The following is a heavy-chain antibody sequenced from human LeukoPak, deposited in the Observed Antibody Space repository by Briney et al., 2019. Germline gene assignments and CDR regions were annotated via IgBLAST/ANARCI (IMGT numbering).Heavy chain of an antibody. D-gene: IGHD6-6*01. CDR2: MHPDTGNT. CDR3: ARSLPYDSSWFDF. CDR1: GYTFTTYN. Sequence: ASVKVSCKASGYTFTTYNINWVRHATGQGLEWMGWMHPDTGNTGVAQQFQGRVTMTRDASISTAYMELSSLRSEDTAIYYCARSLPYDSSWFDFWGQGTLATVSS. J-gene: IGHJ4*02. V-gene: IGHV1-8*01.